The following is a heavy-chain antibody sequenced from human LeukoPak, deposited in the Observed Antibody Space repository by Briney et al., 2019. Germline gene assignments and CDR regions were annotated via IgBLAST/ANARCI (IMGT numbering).Heavy chain of an antibody. Sequence: GGSLRLSCAASGFTFSSYSMNWVRQAPGKGLEWVSYISSSSSTIYYADSAKGRFTISRDNAKNSLYLQMNSLRAEDTAVYYCARGYSSGFDYWGQGTLVTVSS. CDR1: GFTFSSYS. CDR2: ISSSSSTI. V-gene: IGHV3-48*01. J-gene: IGHJ4*02. D-gene: IGHD6-19*01. CDR3: ARGYSSGFDY.